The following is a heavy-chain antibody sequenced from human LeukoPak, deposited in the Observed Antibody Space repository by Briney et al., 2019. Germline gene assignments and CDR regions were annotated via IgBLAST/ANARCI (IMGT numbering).Heavy chain of an antibody. CDR3: ARGTSRRVWDYGDHVPYAFYN. J-gene: IGHJ3*02. Sequence: SETLSLTCTVSGGSISNKTYYWGWIRQPPGKGLEWIGSIYHSGSTYYNPSLKSRVTISVDTSKNQFSLKLSSVTAADTAVYYCARGTSRRVWDYGDHVPYAFYNWGQRTKVTVSS. D-gene: IGHD4-17*01. CDR2: IYHSGST. CDR1: GGSISNKTYY. V-gene: IGHV4-39*07.